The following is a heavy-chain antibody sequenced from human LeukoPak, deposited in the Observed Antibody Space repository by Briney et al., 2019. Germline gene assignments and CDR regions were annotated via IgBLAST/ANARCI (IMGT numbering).Heavy chain of an antibody. V-gene: IGHV4-59*08. CDR1: GGSISSCY. Sequence: SETLSLTCTVSGGSISSCYWSWIRQSPGKGLEWIGYIYHTGSTYYNPSLKSRVTISVGTSKNQFSLKLSSVPAADTAVYYCARQPDYSDQLFDYWGQGTLVTVSS. D-gene: IGHD4-17*01. CDR3: ARQPDYSDQLFDY. J-gene: IGHJ4*02. CDR2: IYHTGST.